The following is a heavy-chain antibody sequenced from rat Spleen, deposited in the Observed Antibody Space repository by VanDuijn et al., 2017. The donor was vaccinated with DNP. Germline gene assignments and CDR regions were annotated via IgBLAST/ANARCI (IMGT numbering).Heavy chain of an antibody. CDR3: ARPSGGWFAY. J-gene: IGHJ3*01. CDR2: ISYDGGST. V-gene: IGHV5-22*01. Sequence: EVQLVESGGGLVQPGRSLKLSCAASGFTFSDYYMAWVRQAPTKGLEWVAYISYDGGSTDYGDSVKGRFTISRDNRKSTLYLQMNSLRSEDMATYYCARPSGGWFAYWGQGTLVTVSS. CDR1: GFTFSDYY. D-gene: IGHD1-11*01.